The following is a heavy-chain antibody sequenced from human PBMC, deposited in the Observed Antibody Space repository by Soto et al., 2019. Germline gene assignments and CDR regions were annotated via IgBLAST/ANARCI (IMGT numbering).Heavy chain of an antibody. CDR2: ISSSGSAI. J-gene: IGHJ4*02. CDR1: GFTFSDYY. D-gene: IGHD6-6*01. CDR3: ARAGSSSSWSYFDY. V-gene: IGHV3-11*01. Sequence: GGSLRLSCAASGFTFSDYYMTWIRQAPGEGLEWLSYISSSGSAIYYADSVKGRFTISRDNAKNSLYLQMNSLRAEDTAVYYCARAGSSSSWSYFDYWGQGTLVTVSS.